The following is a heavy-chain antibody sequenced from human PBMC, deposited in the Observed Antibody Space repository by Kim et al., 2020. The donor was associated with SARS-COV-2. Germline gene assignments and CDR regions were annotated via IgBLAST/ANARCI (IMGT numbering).Heavy chain of an antibody. J-gene: IGHJ3*02. D-gene: IGHD1-1*01. V-gene: IGHV3-48*02. Sequence: AASVKGRFTISRDNAKNSLYLQMNSLRDEDTAVYYCARESDEAGTGAFDIWGQGTMVTVSS. CDR3: ARESDEAGTGAFDI.